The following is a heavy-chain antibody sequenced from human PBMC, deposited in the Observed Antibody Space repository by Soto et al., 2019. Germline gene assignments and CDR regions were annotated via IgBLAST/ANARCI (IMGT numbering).Heavy chain of an antibody. J-gene: IGHJ5*02. CDR1: GYTLTSYG. Sequence: ASVKVSCKASGYTLTSYGISWVRQAPGQGLEWMGWISAYNGNTNYAQKLQGRVXMTTDTSTSTAYMELRSLRSDDTAVYYCARARRDYSNWLDPWGQGTLVTVSS. CDR3: ARARRDYSNWLDP. CDR2: ISAYNGNT. V-gene: IGHV1-18*01. D-gene: IGHD4-4*01.